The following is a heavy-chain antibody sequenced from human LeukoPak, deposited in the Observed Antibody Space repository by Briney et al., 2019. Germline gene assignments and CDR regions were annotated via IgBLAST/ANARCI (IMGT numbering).Heavy chain of an antibody. CDR2: ITDDATT. Sequence: GESLRLSCAASGFTFSSAWMHWVRQAPGTGLVWVSRITDDATTTYADSVRGRFTISRDNAKNILYLQMNSLRAEDTALYYCVRDRVGPDYWGQGTLVTVS. CDR1: GFTFSSAW. J-gene: IGHJ4*02. V-gene: IGHV3-74*03. CDR3: VRDRVGPDY. D-gene: IGHD1-26*01.